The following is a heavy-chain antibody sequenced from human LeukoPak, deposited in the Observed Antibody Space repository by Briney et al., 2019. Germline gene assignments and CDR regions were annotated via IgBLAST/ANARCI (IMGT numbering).Heavy chain of an antibody. CDR1: GFTFTTYW. V-gene: IGHV3-21*01. D-gene: IGHD3-3*01. CDR3: ARDRPTGASRLFVVQ. CDR2: MSSGGTYI. J-gene: IGHJ4*02. Sequence: WGSLRLSCAASGFTFTTYWMTWVRQAPGKGLEWVSSMSSGGTYIYYADSVRGRFTISRDNAKNSLSLVMKSLRAEDTAVYYCARDRPTGASRLFVVQWGQGTLVTVSS.